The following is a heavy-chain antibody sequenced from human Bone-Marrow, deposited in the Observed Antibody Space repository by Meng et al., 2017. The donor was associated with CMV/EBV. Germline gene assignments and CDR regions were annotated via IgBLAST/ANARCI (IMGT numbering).Heavy chain of an antibody. Sequence: SVKVSCKASGGTFSSYAISCVRQAPGQGLEWMGGIIPIFGTANYAQKFQGRVTITTDESTSTAYMELSSLRSEDTAVYYCARVTEYSSSSYYFDYWGQGTLVTVSS. D-gene: IGHD6-6*01. J-gene: IGHJ4*02. V-gene: IGHV1-69*05. CDR3: ARVTEYSSSSYYFDY. CDR2: IIPIFGTA. CDR1: GGTFSSYA.